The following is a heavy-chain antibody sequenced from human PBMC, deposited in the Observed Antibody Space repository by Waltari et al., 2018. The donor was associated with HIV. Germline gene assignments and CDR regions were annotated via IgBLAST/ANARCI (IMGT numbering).Heavy chain of an antibody. J-gene: IGHJ3*02. V-gene: IGHV1-46*01. CDR3: ARDPRGSESGFDI. CDR2: INPGGGST. D-gene: IGHD3-10*01. CDR1: GYPFITYY. Sequence: QVQLVQSGAEVKRPGASVKVSCKASGYPFITYYIHWVRQPPGQGLEWMGIINPGGGSTNYAQKFQGRVTMTRDSSTSTVYMEVNSLKSEDTAVYYCARDPRGSESGFDIWGQGTVVTVSS.